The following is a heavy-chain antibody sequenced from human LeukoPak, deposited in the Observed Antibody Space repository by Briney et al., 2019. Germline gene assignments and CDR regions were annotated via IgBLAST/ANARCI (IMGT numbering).Heavy chain of an antibody. V-gene: IGHV1-2*02. J-gene: IGHJ4*02. CDR1: GYTFTSYD. CDR3: ARARLWFGESPVIFDY. CDR2: INPNSGGT. Sequence: GASVKVSCKASGYTFTSYDINWVRQAPGQGLEWMGWINPNSGGTNYAQKFQGRVTMTRDTSISTAYMELSRLRSDDTAVYYCARARLWFGESPVIFDYWGQGTLVTVSS. D-gene: IGHD3-10*01.